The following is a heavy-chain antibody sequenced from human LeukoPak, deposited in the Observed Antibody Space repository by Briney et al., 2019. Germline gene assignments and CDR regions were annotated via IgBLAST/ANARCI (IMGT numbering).Heavy chain of an antibody. CDR1: GGSISSSSYY. CDR3: ANDYYYGSGSSYFDY. V-gene: IGHV4-39*07. J-gene: IGHJ4*02. CDR2: IYYSGST. D-gene: IGHD3-10*01. Sequence: PSETLSLTCTVSGGSISSSSYYWGWIRQPPGKGLEWIGSIYYSGSTYYNPSLKSRVTISVDTSKNQFSLKLSSVTAADTAVYYCANDYYYGSGSSYFDYWGQGTLVTVSS.